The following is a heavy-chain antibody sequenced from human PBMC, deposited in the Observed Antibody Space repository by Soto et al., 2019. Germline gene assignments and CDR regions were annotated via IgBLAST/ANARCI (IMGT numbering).Heavy chain of an antibody. CDR2: IYHSGTT. D-gene: IGHD6-13*01. V-gene: IGHV4-59*08. J-gene: IGHJ4*02. CDR1: GGSISSKY. CDR3: VRLRWTTIGEAGSFDY. Sequence: QVQLQEAGPGLVKPSETLSLTCTVSGGSISSKYWSWIRQPPGKGLEWIGYIYHSGTTNFNPSLKSRVTISTDMSRNQFSLRLSSVTAADPAVYYCVRLRWTTIGEAGSFDYWGQGILVTVSS.